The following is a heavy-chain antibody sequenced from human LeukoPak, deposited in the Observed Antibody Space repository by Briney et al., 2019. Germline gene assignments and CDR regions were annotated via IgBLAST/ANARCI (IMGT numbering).Heavy chain of an antibody. D-gene: IGHD1-7*01. V-gene: IGHV4-59*01. J-gene: IGHJ2*01. CDR1: GGSISSYY. Sequence: KPSETLSLTCTVSGGSISSYYWSWIRQPPGKGLEWIGYIYYSGSTNYNPSLKSRVTISVDTSKNQFSLKLSSVTAADTAVYYCARDWGTGYNWNYRSGWYFDLWGRGTLVTVSS. CDR3: ARDWGTGYNWNYRSGWYFDL. CDR2: IYYSGST.